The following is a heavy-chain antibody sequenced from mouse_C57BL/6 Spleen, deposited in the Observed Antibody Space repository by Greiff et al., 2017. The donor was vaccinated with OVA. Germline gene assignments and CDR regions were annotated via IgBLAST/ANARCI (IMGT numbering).Heavy chain of an antibody. V-gene: IGHV1-69*01. J-gene: IGHJ4*01. Sequence: QVQLQQPGAELVMPGASVKLSCKASGYTFTSYWLHWVKQRPGQGLEWIGEIDPSDSYTNYNQKFKGKTTLTVDTSSSTAYMQLSSLASEDSAVYYSAVDSSGYNYAMDYWGQGTSVTVSS. D-gene: IGHD3-2*02. CDR2: IDPSDSYT. CDR3: AVDSSGYNYAMDY. CDR1: GYTFTSYW.